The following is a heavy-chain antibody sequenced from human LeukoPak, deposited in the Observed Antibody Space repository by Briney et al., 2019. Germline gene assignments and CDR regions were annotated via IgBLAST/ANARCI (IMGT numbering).Heavy chain of an antibody. Sequence: SETLSLTCTVSGGSISSYYWSWIRQPAGKGLEWIGRIYTSGSTNYNPSLKSRVTMSVDTSKNQFSLKLSSVTAADTAVYYCARVWDWSGYYYYYMDVWGKGTTVTVSS. CDR1: GGSISSYY. CDR2: IYTSGST. CDR3: ARVWDWSGYYYYYMDV. J-gene: IGHJ6*03. V-gene: IGHV4-4*07. D-gene: IGHD3-3*01.